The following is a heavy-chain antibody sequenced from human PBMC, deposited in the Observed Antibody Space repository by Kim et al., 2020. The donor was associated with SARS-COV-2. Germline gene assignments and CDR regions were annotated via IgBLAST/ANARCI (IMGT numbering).Heavy chain of an antibody. J-gene: IGHJ4*02. CDR1: GGSISTSSYY. D-gene: IGHD6-19*01. CDR2: ISYSGIT. Sequence: SETLSLTCTVSGGSISTSSYYWGWIRQPPGKGLEWIGSISYSGITYYNPTLKSRVTISVDTSKNQFSLKLSSVTAADTAVHYCAGLAVAAHDYWGQGTLVTSSS. V-gene: IGHV4-39*07. CDR3: AGLAVAAHDY.